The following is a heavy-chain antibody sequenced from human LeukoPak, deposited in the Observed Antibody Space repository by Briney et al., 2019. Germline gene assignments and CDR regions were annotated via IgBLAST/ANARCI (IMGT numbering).Heavy chain of an antibody. CDR3: ARDLRIAARPVLGYYFDY. Sequence: SQTLSLTCAISGDSLSSNSAAWHWLRQSPSRGLEWLGRTYYRSKWYNDYAVSVKSRITINPDTSKNQFSLQLNSVTPEDTAVYYCARDLRIAARPVLGYYFDYWGQGTLVTVSS. CDR1: GDSLSSNSAA. V-gene: IGHV6-1*01. D-gene: IGHD6-6*01. J-gene: IGHJ4*02. CDR2: TYYRSKWYN.